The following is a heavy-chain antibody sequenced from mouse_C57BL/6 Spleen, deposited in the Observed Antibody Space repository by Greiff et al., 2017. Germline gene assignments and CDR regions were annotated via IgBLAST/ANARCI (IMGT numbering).Heavy chain of an antibody. CDR3: ARGGGYGNYAMDY. J-gene: IGHJ4*01. V-gene: IGHV1-9*01. Sequence: QVQLQQSGAELMKPGASVKLSCKATGYTFTGYWIEWVKQRPGHGLEWIGEILPGSGSTNYNEKFKGKATFTAVTSSNPAYMLLSSLTTEDSAIYYCARGGGYGNYAMDYWGQGTSVTVSS. CDR1: GYTFTGYW. D-gene: IGHD2-1*01. CDR2: ILPGSGST.